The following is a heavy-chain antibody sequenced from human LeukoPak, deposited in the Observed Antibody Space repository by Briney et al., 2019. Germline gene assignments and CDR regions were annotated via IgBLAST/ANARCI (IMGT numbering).Heavy chain of an antibody. J-gene: IGHJ4*02. V-gene: IGHV3-23*01. D-gene: IGHD2-15*01. CDR1: GFTFNSYA. CDR2: VSADGDYT. Sequence: PGGSLRLSCAASGFTFNSYAMSWVRQAPGQGLEWVSAVSADGDYTYYADSVKGRLSISRDNSKNTLYLQMNSLRVGDTAVYYCAKRRYCDDINCRDFDCWGQGTLVTVSS. CDR3: AKRRYCDDINCRDFDC.